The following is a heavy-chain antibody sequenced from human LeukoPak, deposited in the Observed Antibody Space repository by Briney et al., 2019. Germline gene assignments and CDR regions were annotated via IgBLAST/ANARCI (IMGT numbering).Heavy chain of an antibody. D-gene: IGHD3-22*01. V-gene: IGHV3-23*01. J-gene: IGHJ3*02. CDR3: AKAKTMTHDAFDI. Sequence: AISGSGGNTSYADSVKGRFTISRDNSKNTLYLQMNSLRAEDTAVYYCAKAKTMTHDAFDIWGQGTMVTVSS. CDR2: ISGSGGNT.